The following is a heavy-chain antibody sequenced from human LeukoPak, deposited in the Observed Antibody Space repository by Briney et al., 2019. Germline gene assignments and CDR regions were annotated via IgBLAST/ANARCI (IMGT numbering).Heavy chain of an antibody. CDR1: GGSISSSSYY. J-gene: IGHJ4*02. Sequence: SETLSLTCTVSGGSISSSSYYWGWIRQPPGKGLEWIGEINHSGSTNYNPSLKSRVTISVDTSKNQFSLKLSSVTAADTAVYYCARRTRMGWLQWSPFDYWGQGTLVTVSS. CDR2: INHSGST. V-gene: IGHV4-39*07. CDR3: ARRTRMGWLQWSPFDY. D-gene: IGHD5-24*01.